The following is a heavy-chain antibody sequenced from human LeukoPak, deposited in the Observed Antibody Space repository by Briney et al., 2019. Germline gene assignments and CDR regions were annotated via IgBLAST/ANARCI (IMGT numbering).Heavy chain of an antibody. CDR3: ARGPMTTVTTSNGGAFEI. CDR2: IYTSGST. D-gene: IGHD4-17*01. J-gene: IGHJ3*02. V-gene: IGHV4-4*07. CDR1: GGSISSYY. Sequence: SETLSLTCTVSGGSISSYYWNWIRQPAGKGLEWIGHIYTSGSTNYNPSLKSRVTMSVDTSKNQFSLKLSSVTAADTAVYYCARGPMTTVTTSNGGAFEIWGQGTMVTVSS.